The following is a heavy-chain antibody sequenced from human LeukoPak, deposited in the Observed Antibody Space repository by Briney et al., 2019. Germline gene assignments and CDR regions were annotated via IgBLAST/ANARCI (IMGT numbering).Heavy chain of an antibody. CDR3: ARHGYTASHYFLDF. D-gene: IGHD3-16*01. V-gene: IGHV4-4*07. J-gene: IGHJ4*02. CDR2: IYTTGKT. Sequence: TSETLPLTCTVSSGSINSYYWGWVRQPAGRGLEWIGRIYTTGKTDYNPSLKSRLTMSVDTSKRQFSLNLRSVTAADTAIYYCARHGYTASHYFLDFWSQGTLVTVSS. CDR1: SGSINSYY.